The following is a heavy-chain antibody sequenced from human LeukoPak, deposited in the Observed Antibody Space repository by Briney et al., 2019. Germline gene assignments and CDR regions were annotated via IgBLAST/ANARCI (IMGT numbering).Heavy chain of an antibody. CDR2: ISSSSSYI. CDR1: GFTFSSYS. J-gene: IGHJ6*02. CDR3: ARQATNYGMDV. Sequence: GGSLRLSCAASGFTFSSYSMNWVRQAPGKGLEWVSSISSSSSYIYYADSVKGRFTISRDNAKNSLYLQMNNLRAEDTAVYYCARQATNYGMDVWGQGTTVTVSS. V-gene: IGHV3-21*01.